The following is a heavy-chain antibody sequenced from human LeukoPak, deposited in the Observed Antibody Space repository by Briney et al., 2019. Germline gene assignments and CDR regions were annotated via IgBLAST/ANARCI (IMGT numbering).Heavy chain of an antibody. D-gene: IGHD3-10*01. Sequence: SGPTLVNPTQTLTLTCTFSGFSLSTSGMCVGWIRQPPGRALEWLARIDWDDDEYYSTSLKTRLTISKDTSKNQVVLTMTNMDPVDTATYYCARTTTGSGSLDYWGQGTLVTVSS. V-gene: IGHV2-70*11. CDR1: GFSLSTSGMC. CDR2: IDWDDDE. CDR3: ARTTTGSGSLDY. J-gene: IGHJ4*02.